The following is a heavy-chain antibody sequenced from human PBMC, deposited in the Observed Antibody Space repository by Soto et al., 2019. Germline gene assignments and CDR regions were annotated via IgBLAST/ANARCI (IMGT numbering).Heavy chain of an antibody. CDR3: TRHAGYDSSLDY. CDR2: IDPSDSYT. J-gene: IGHJ4*02. Sequence: PGESLKISCQGSGYTFTGHWISWVRQMPGKGLEWMGRIDPSDSYTDYSPTVQGHVTMSADKSINTAYLQWSSLQASDTAVYYCTRHAGYDSSLDYWGQGTLVTVSP. CDR1: GYTFTGHW. D-gene: IGHD5-12*01. V-gene: IGHV5-10-1*01.